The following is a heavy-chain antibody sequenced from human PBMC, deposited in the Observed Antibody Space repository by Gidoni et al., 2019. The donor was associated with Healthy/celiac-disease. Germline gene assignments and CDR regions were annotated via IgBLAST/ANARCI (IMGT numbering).Heavy chain of an antibody. CDR3: TSLVVGDYDIWTGQLDAFDI. CDR1: GFPFGDYV. V-gene: IGHV3-49*03. Sequence: EVQLVESGGGLVQPGRSLRLSCTASGFPFGDYVMSWCRQAPGKGLELVGFIRSKAYGGTTEYAASVKGRFTISRDDSNSIAYLQMNSLTTEDTAVYYCTSLVVGDYDIWTGQLDAFDIWGQGTMVTVSS. D-gene: IGHD3-9*01. J-gene: IGHJ3*02. CDR2: IRSKAYGGTT.